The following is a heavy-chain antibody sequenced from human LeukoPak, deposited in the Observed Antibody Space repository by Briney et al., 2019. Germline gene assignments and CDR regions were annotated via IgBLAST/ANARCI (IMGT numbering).Heavy chain of an antibody. CDR2: IKQDGSET. J-gene: IGHJ5*02. CDR1: GFTFRNFW. V-gene: IGHV3-7*01. D-gene: IGHD3-10*01. CDR3: ARDSSYYYGSGENWFDP. Sequence: PGGSLRLSCAASGFTFRNFWMSWVRQAPGKGLEWVANIKQDGSETNHVDSVKGRFTISRDNAKNSLYLQMNSLRAEDTAVYYCARDSSYYYGSGENWFDPWGQGTLVTVSS.